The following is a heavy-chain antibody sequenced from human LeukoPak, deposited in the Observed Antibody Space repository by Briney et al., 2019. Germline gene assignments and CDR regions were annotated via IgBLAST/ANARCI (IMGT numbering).Heavy chain of an antibody. CDR2: IYYSGST. Sequence: SETLSLTCTVSGGSISSYYWSWIRQPPGKGLEWIGYIYYSGSTNYNPSLKSRVTISVDTYKNQFSLKLSSVTAADTAVYYCARDYRPDYYGSGRVFDYWGQGTLVTVSS. CDR1: GGSISSYY. V-gene: IGHV4-59*01. D-gene: IGHD3-10*01. CDR3: ARDYRPDYYGSGRVFDY. J-gene: IGHJ4*02.